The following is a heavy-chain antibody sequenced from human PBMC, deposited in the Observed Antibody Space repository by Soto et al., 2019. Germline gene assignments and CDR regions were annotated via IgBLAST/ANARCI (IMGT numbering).Heavy chain of an antibody. CDR3: ARFKGFSAYDS. Sequence: PGESLKISCKASGYTFTSYWIAWVRQMPGKGLEWMGIIYPGDSDTRYSPSFQGQVTISADKSITTAYLQWSSLKASDTAMYYCARFKGFSAYDSWGQGTLVTVSS. CDR2: IYPGDSDT. V-gene: IGHV5-51*01. J-gene: IGHJ4*02. D-gene: IGHD5-12*01. CDR1: GYTFTSYW.